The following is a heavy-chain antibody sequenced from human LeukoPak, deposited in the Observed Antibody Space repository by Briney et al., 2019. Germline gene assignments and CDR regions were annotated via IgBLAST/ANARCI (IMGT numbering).Heavy chain of an antibody. D-gene: IGHD3-10*02. CDR1: GGSINDYY. V-gene: IGHV4-59*01. CDR3: ARVVRGALTSYCFDP. Sequence: PSETLSLTCAVSGGSINDYYWTWIRQAPGKGLEWIGYISNSGTTDYNPSLKSRVTMSVDTSQNEFSLKLTSVTAADTAMYYCARVVRGALTSYCFDPWGQGTLVTVSS. J-gene: IGHJ5*02. CDR2: ISNSGTT.